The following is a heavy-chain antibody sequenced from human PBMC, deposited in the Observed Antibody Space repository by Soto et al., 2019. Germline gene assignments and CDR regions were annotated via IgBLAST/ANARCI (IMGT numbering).Heavy chain of an antibody. CDR2: ISGGGGST. J-gene: IGHJ6*03. CDR3: AKRVSSSLGMDV. D-gene: IGHD6-13*01. Sequence: GGSLRLSCAASGFTFSSFAMSWVRQAPGKGLKWVSAISGGGGSTFYADSVKGRFTISRDNSKNTLHLQMNSLRAEDTAVFYCAKRVSSSLGMDVWGKGTTVTVSS. CDR1: GFTFSSFA. V-gene: IGHV3-23*01.